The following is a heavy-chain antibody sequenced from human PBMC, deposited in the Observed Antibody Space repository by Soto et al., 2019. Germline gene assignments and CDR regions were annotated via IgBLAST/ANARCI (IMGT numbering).Heavy chain of an antibody. Sequence: VGSLRLSCAASGFTFSSYAMSCVRHSPGKGLEWVSAISGSGGSTYYADSVKGRFTISRDNSKNTLYLQMNSLRAEDTAVYYCEKPSKYDSRGGYDAFHVWGQGTMVNVS. CDR3: EKPSKYDSRGGYDAFHV. V-gene: IGHV3-23*01. CDR1: GFTFSSYA. CDR2: ISGSGGST. D-gene: IGHD3-22*01. J-gene: IGHJ3*01.